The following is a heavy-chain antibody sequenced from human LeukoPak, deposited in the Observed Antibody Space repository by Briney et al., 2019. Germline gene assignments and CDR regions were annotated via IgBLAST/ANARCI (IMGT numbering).Heavy chain of an antibody. CDR1: GASVSAGNYY. CDR3: AIPSDTALGLPYFDH. Sequence: SETLSLTCSVSGASVSAGNYYWSWIRQPPGKGLEWIGYMFYSESTKYNPSLKSRVPIPVDKSKNQFSLNMSSVTASDTYLYYCAIPSDTALGLPYFDHWGQGSLVTVSS. CDR2: MFYSEST. V-gene: IGHV4-61*01. J-gene: IGHJ4*02. D-gene: IGHD5-18*01.